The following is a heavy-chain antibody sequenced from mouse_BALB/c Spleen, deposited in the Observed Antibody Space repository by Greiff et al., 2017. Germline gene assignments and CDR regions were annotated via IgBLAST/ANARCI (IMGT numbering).Heavy chain of an antibody. Sequence: EVQLHQSGAELVRPGALVKLSCKASGFNIKDYYMHWVKQRPEQGLEWIGWIDPENGNTIYDPKFQGKASITADTSSNTAYLQLSSLTSEDTAVYYCAPTMVTREAWFAYWGQGTLVTVSA. CDR3: APTMVTREAWFAY. J-gene: IGHJ3*01. D-gene: IGHD2-2*01. V-gene: IGHV14-1*02. CDR2: IDPENGNT. CDR1: GFNIKDYY.